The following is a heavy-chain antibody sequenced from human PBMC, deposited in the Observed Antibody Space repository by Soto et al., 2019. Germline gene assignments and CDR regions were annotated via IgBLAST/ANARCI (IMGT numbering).Heavy chain of an antibody. CDR3: AGGGLGYCSSTSCTKARQFDY. D-gene: IGHD2-2*01. CDR1: GGSISSYY. J-gene: IGHJ4*02. Sequence: QVQLQESGPGLVKPSETLSLTCTVSGGSISSYYWSWIRQPPGKGLEWIGYIYYSGSTNYNPSLKSRVTISVDTSKNQFSLKLSSVTAADTAVYYCAGGGLGYCSSTSCTKARQFDYWGQGTLVTVSS. V-gene: IGHV4-59*01. CDR2: IYYSGST.